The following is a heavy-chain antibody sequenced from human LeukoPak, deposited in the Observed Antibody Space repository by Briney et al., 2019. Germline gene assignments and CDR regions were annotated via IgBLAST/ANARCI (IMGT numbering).Heavy chain of an antibody. D-gene: IGHD2-15*01. V-gene: IGHV3-48*03. J-gene: IGHJ4*01. CDR3: ARDLCSGGACSDY. CDR1: GFTFSSYE. CDR2: ISSSGSTI. Sequence: GGSLRLPCAASGFTFSSYEMNWVRQAPGKGLEWVSYISSSGSTIYYADSVKGRFTISRDNAKNSLYLQMNSLRAEDTAVYYCARDLCSGGACSDYWGQGTLVTVSS.